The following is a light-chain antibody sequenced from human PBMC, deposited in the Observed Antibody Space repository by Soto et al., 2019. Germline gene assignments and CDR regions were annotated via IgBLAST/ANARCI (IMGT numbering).Light chain of an antibody. Sequence: QSALTQPASVSGSPGQSITISCTGTSSDIGAYNFVSWYQQHPGKAHKLMIYDVNHRPSGVSNRFSGSKSGNTASLTISGLQADDEADYYCTSWTTSTTMIFGGGTKLTLL. V-gene: IGLV2-14*03. CDR3: TSWTTSTTMI. J-gene: IGLJ2*01. CDR1: SSDIGAYNF. CDR2: DVN.